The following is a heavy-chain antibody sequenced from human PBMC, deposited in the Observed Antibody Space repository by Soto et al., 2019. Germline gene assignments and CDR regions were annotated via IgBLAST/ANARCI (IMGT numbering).Heavy chain of an antibody. V-gene: IGHV3-23*01. CDR2: ISGSGGST. J-gene: IGHJ6*02. D-gene: IGHD6-19*01. CDR1: GFTFSSYA. Sequence: PGGSLRLSCAASGFTFSSYAMSWVRQAPGKGLEWVSAISGSGGSTYYADSVKGRFTISRDNSKNTLYLQMNSLRAEDTAVYYCANAAVADYYYYYGMDVWGQGTLVTVSS. CDR3: ANAAVADYYYYYGMDV.